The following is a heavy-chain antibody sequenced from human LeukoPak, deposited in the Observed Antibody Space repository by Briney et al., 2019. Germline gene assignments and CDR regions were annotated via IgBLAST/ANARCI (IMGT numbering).Heavy chain of an antibody. CDR2: IYTIGST. D-gene: IGHD3-22*01. CDR3: APPPYYYEANGYSVA. J-gene: IGHJ5*02. Sequence: SETLSLTCTVSGGSISSYSWSWIRQPAGKGLEWIGHIYTIGSTNYNPSLKSRVAMSVDTSKNQFSLRLSSVTAADTAVYYCAPPPYYYEANGYSVAWGQGTLVTVSS. V-gene: IGHV4-4*07. CDR1: GGSISSYS.